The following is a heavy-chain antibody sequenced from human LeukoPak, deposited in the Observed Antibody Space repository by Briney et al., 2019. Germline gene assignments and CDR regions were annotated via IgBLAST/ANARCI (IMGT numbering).Heavy chain of an antibody. CDR3: ARDGSATYDFWSGSYPEWADYYYFYMDV. CDR2: ISAYNGNT. V-gene: IGHV1-18*01. CDR1: GYTFTSYG. Sequence: ASVKVSCKASGYTFTSYGISWVRQAPGQGLEWMGWISAYNGNTNYAQKFQGRVTMTTGTSTSTAYMELRSLRSDGTAVYYCARDGSATYDFWSGSYPEWADYYYFYMDVWGKGTTVTVSS. D-gene: IGHD3-3*01. J-gene: IGHJ6*03.